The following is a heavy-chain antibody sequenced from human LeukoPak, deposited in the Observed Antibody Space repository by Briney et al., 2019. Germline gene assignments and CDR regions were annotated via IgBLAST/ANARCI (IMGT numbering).Heavy chain of an antibody. CDR2: IYYSGTT. CDR1: GGSISSGSHS. CDR3: ARQDLAVSGIDY. Sequence: PSETLSLTCTASGGSISSGSHSWGWLRQPPGKGREWIGSIYYSGTTYYSPSVKSRVTISLDKSKDQFSLKLNFVTAADTAVYYCARQDLAVSGIDYWGQGALVTVSS. V-gene: IGHV4-39*01. D-gene: IGHD6-19*01. J-gene: IGHJ4*02.